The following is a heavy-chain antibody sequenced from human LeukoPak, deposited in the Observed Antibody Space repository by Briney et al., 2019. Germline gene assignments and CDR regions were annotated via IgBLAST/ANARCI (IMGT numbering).Heavy chain of an antibody. CDR3: ARVPHRIAAAGTFDD. CDR2: INHRGST. V-gene: IGHV4-34*01. J-gene: IGHJ4*02. CDR1: GGSFSGYS. Sequence: SETPSLTCAVYGGSFSGYSWSCIRQPPGKGLEWIGEINHRGSTNYNPSLKSRVTISVDTSKNQFSLKPSSVTAADTAVYYCARVPHRIAAAGTFDDWSQGTLVTVPS. D-gene: IGHD6-13*01.